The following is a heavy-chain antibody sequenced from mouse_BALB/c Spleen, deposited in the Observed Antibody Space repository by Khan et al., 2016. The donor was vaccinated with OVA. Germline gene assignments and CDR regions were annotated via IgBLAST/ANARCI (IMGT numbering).Heavy chain of an antibody. V-gene: IGHV1-4*01. J-gene: IGHJ3*01. Sequence: QVQLKQSGAELARPGASLKMSCKASGYTFTSYTIHWVRQRPGLTLEWIGHINPSNDYTNYNQKFKDKATLIVDKSSSTAYMQLSSLNSEDSAVYYGVREGAYHRSDGWFAYWGQGTLVTVSA. D-gene: IGHD2-14*01. CDR2: INPSNDYT. CDR3: VREGAYHRSDGWFAY. CDR1: GYTFTSYT.